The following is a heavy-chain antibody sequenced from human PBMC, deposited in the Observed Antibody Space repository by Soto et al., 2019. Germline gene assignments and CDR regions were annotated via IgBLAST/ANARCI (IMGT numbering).Heavy chain of an antibody. CDR2: ISGYDGNT. Sequence: QVHLVQSGPEVKKPGASVKVSCKASGYTFSTYGLSWVRQAPGQGLEGMGWISGYDGNTNYAQNLQGRVTMTTDTYTNTAYMELRSLGSDDTAVYYCARDSYSGSSGGSYYHGTDVWGQGTTVTVSS. CDR3: ARDSYSGSSGGSYYHGTDV. V-gene: IGHV1-18*01. CDR1: GYTFSTYG. D-gene: IGHD1-26*01. J-gene: IGHJ6*02.